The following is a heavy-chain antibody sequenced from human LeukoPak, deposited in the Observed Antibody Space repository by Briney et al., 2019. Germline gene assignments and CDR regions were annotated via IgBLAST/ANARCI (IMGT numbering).Heavy chain of an antibody. V-gene: IGHV1-2*02. Sequence: ASVKVSCKASGYTFTGYYMHWVRQAPGQGLEWMGWINPNSGGTNYAQKFQGRVTMTRDTSISTAYMELSRLRSDDTAVYYCARPLRGSIGWYVAWGQGTLVTVSS. CDR3: ARPLRGSIGWYVA. J-gene: IGHJ5*02. CDR2: INPNSGGT. D-gene: IGHD6-19*01. CDR1: GYTFTGYY.